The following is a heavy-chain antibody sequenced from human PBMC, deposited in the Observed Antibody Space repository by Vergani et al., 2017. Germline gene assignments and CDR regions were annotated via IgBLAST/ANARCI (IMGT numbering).Heavy chain of an antibody. CDR1: GFRFDDYG. D-gene: IGHD2-15*01. CDR3: LGDSSGGSCCASIREENGMDV. J-gene: IGHJ6*02. CDR2: INWNGRTT. Sequence: EVQLVESGGNVVRPGGSLRLSCEVSGFRFDDYGMSWVRQVPGKGLEWVSRINWNGRTTRHADSVRDRFIIDKDNARNSLYLQMDSLRVEETAFYYWLGDSSGGSCCASIREENGMDVWGQGPTVTVSS. V-gene: IGHV3-20*04.